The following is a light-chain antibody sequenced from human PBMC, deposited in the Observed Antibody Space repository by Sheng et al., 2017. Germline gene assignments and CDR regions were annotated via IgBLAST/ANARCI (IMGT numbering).Light chain of an antibody. V-gene: IGKV3-11*01. Sequence: EIVMTQSPATLSVSPGERATLSCRASQSVSSNLAWYQQKPGQAPRLLIYDASKRATGIPARFSASGSGTDFTLTISSLEPEDFADYYCHQGSNWPLTFGGGTKVEIK. CDR2: DAS. CDR1: QSVSSN. CDR3: HQGSNWPLT. J-gene: IGKJ4*01.